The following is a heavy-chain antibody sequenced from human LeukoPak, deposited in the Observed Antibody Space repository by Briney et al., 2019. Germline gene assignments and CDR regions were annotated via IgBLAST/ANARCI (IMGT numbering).Heavy chain of an antibody. V-gene: IGHV3-9*03. CDR1: GFTFDDYA. CDR2: ISWNSGSI. D-gene: IGHD6-13*01. J-gene: IGHJ3*02. Sequence: PGGSLRLSCAASGFTFDDYAMHWVRHAPGKGLEWVSGISWNSGSIGYADSVKGRFTISRDNAKNSLYLQMNSLRAEDMALYYCAKDIRAAALDAFDIWGQGTMVTVSS. CDR3: AKDIRAAALDAFDI.